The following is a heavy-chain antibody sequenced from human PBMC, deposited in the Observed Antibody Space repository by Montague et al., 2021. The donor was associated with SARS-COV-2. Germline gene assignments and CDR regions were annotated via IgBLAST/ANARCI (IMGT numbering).Heavy chain of an antibody. CDR1: GFSLSTSGIC. D-gene: IGHD6-19*01. J-gene: IGHJ4*02. CDR2: XDWXSYK. CDR3: AREYSSGVYFDY. V-gene: IGHV2-70*11. Sequence: PALVKPTQTLTLTCTFSGFSLSTSGICVSWIRQPPGKALEWLARXDWXSYKYYSTSLKTRLTISKDTSKNQVVLTMTNMDPVDTATYYCAREYSSGVYFDYWGQGTLVTVSS.